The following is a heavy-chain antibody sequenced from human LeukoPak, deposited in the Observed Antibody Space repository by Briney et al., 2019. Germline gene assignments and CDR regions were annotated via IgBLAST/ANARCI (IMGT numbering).Heavy chain of an antibody. Sequence: HPGRSLRLSCAASGFTFSSYAMHWVRQAPGKGVEWVAVISYDGSNKYYADSVKGRFTISRDNSKNTLYLQMNSLRAEDTAVYYCARVSNMITFGGVIPTDTKDYWGQGTLVTVSS. CDR2: ISYDGSNK. J-gene: IGHJ4*02. CDR3: ARVSNMITFGGVIPTDTKDY. V-gene: IGHV3-30-3*01. D-gene: IGHD3-16*02. CDR1: GFTFSSYA.